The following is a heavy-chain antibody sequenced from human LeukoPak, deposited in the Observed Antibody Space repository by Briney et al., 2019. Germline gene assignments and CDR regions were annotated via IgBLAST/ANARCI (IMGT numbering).Heavy chain of an antibody. CDR2: INPNSGGT. CDR3: AREPVLLWFGEFPHHFDY. D-gene: IGHD3-10*01. CDR1: GYTFTGYY. J-gene: IGHJ4*02. V-gene: IGHV1-2*02. Sequence: GASVKVSCRASGYTFTGYYMHWVRQAPGQGLEWMGWINPNSGGTNYAQKFQGRVTMTRDTSISTAYMELSRLRSDDTAVYYCAREPVLLWFGEFPHHFDYWGQGTLVTVSS.